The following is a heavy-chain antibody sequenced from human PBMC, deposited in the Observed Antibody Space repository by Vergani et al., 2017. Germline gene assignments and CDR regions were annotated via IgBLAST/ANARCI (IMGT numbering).Heavy chain of an antibody. CDR3: ARARIAARPFDY. CDR2: ISSSSSYI. Sequence: EVQLVESGGGLVKPGGSLRLSCAASGFTFSSYSMNWVRQAPGKGLEWVSSISSSSSYIYYADSVKGRFTISRDNAKNSLYLQMNSLRAEDTAVYYCARARIAARPFDYWGQGTLVTVSS. J-gene: IGHJ4*02. CDR1: GFTFSSYS. D-gene: IGHD6-6*01. V-gene: IGHV3-21*01.